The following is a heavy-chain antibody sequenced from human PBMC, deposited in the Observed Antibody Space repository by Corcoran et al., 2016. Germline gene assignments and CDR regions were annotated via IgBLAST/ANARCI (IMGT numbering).Heavy chain of an antibody. CDR1: GGSISSYY. D-gene: IGHD3-3*01. J-gene: IGHJ5*02. CDR3: AREKFQDFWSGYYGWFDP. Sequence: QVQLQESGPGLVKPSETLSLTCTVSGGSISSYYWSWIRQPPGKGLEWIGYIYYSGSTNYNPSLKSRVTISVDTSKNQFSLKLSSVTAADTAVYYCAREKFQDFWSGYYGWFDPWGQGTLVTVSS. CDR2: IYYSGST. V-gene: IGHV4-59*01.